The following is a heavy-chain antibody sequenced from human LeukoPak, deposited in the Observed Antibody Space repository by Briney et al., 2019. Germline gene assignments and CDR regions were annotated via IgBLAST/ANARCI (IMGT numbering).Heavy chain of an antibody. CDR2: ISNSGDTI. Sequence: GGSLRLSCAASGFTFSTYSMNWLRQAPGRGLEWVSYISNSGDTIFYADSVKGRFTISRDNAKNSLYLQMNSLRAEDTAVYYCAKGDCSSTSCYPDYWGQGTLVTVSS. J-gene: IGHJ4*02. V-gene: IGHV3-48*01. D-gene: IGHD2-2*01. CDR3: AKGDCSSTSCYPDY. CDR1: GFTFSTYS.